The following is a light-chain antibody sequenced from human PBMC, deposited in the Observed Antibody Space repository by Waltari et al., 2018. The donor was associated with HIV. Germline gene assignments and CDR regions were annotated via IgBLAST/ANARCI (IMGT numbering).Light chain of an antibody. CDR3: QSYDSSLSGYV. Sequence: QSVLTQPPSVSGAPGQRVTISCTGSSSNIGAGYQVHWYQQLPGTAPKLLISGNSNRPSGGPARFAGSKSGTSASLASTGLQAEDEADYHCQSYDSSLSGYVFGTGTKVTVL. J-gene: IGLJ1*01. V-gene: IGLV1-40*01. CDR2: GNS. CDR1: SSNIGAGYQ.